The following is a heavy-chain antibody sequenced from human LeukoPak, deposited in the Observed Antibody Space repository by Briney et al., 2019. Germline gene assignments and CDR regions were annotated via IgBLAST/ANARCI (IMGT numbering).Heavy chain of an antibody. D-gene: IGHD1-26*01. CDR2: IYNGVNT. V-gene: IGHV4-61*01. CDR1: GASVSSASY. CDR3: ARSRAFNSGAFDP. Sequence: SETLSLTCTVSGASVSSASYWSWIRQPPGKGVEWIAHIYNGVNTNYDPSLKSRVTISVDTSKNQFSLRLNSVTAADTAVYYCARSRAFNSGAFDPWGQGSLVTVSS. J-gene: IGHJ5*02.